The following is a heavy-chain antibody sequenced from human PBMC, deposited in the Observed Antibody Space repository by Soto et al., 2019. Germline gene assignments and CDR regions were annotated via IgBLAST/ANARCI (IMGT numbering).Heavy chain of an antibody. CDR3: ARRHYDTLTGYYTPFDY. V-gene: IGHV5-51*01. CDR1: GYSFTSYW. Sequence: GESLKISCKGSGYSFTSYWIGWVRQMPGKGLEWMGIIYPGDSDTRYSPSFQGQVTISADKSISTAYLQWSSLKASDTAMYYCARRHYDTLTGYYTPFDYWGQGTLVTVSS. CDR2: IYPGDSDT. J-gene: IGHJ4*02. D-gene: IGHD3-9*01.